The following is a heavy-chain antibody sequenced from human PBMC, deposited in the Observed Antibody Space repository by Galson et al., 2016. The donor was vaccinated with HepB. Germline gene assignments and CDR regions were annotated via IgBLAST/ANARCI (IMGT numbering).Heavy chain of an antibody. CDR2: IAYDGSSS. J-gene: IGHJ2*01. Sequence: SLRLSCAASGFTFSSYGMHWVRQAPGKGLEWVALIAYDGSSSYYAASVKGRFTISRDNSKNSLYLQMNSLRAEDTAVYYCARTSAANWYFDLWGRGTLVTVSS. CDR1: GFTFSSYG. D-gene: IGHD6-13*01. CDR3: ARTSAANWYFDL. V-gene: IGHV3-33*05.